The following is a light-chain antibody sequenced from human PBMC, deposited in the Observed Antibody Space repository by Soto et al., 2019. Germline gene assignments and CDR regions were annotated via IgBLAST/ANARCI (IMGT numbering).Light chain of an antibody. J-gene: IGLJ3*02. CDR1: SSDIGAYDS. V-gene: IGLV2-14*01. CDR2: DVA. Sequence: QSALTQPVSVSGSPGQSITIPCTGTSSDIGAYDSVSWYQQYPGKAPKLIIYDVANRPSGVSDRLSGSKSGNTASLTISGLQAEDEADYYCSSYTTFSTLVLGGGTSSPS. CDR3: SSYTTFSTLV.